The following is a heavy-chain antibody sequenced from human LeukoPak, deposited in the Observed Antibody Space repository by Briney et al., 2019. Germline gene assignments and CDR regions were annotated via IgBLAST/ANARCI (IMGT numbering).Heavy chain of an antibody. Sequence: GESLNISCKGSGYSFTSYWITWVRQMPRKGLEWMGTIDPSDSYTNYSPSFQGHVTISTDTSISTAYLQWSSLKASDTAMYYCARPSSGPMGAFDICGQGTMVTVSS. V-gene: IGHV5-10-1*01. CDR1: GYSFTSYW. J-gene: IGHJ3*02. D-gene: IGHD2-15*01. CDR3: ARPSSGPMGAFDI. CDR2: IDPSDSYT.